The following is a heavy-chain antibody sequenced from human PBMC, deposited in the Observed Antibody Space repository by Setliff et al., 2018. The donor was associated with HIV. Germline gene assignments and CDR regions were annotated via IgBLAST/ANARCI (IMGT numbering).Heavy chain of an antibody. CDR3: AALSLRTNTVYGVISTRFDP. CDR2: IKEDGSEK. V-gene: IGHV3-7*03. CDR1: GFTFNSLW. D-gene: IGHD2-8*01. Sequence: GGSLRLSCGASGFTFNSLWMNWVRQAPGKGLEWVANIKEDGSEKYYVDSVKGRFTISRDNPKNSLFLQMDSLRAEDTAIYYCAALSLRTNTVYGVISTRFDPWGQGTLVTVSS. J-gene: IGHJ5*02.